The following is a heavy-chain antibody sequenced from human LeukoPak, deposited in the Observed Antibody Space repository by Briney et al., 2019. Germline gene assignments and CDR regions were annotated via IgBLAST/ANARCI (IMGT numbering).Heavy chain of an antibody. V-gene: IGHV6-1*01. J-gene: IGHJ4*02. CDR2: TYYRSKWYN. Sequence: SQTLSLTCAISGDSVSSNSAAWNWIRQSPSRGLEWLGRTYYRSKWYNDYAVSVKSRITINPDTSKNQFSLQLNSVTPEDTAVYYCAKSRSCSGGSCYSDYFDYWGQGTLVTVSS. D-gene: IGHD2-15*01. CDR3: AKSRSCSGGSCYSDYFDY. CDR1: GDSVSSNSAA.